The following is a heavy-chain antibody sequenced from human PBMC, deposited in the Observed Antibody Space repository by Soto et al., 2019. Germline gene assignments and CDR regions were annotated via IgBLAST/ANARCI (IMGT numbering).Heavy chain of an antibody. CDR1: GYTFTSYG. Sequence: ASVKVSCKASGYTFTSYGVHWVRQAPGQRLEWMGWINAGNGNTRYSQKFQGRVTIKRDTSASTAHMELSRLRSEDTAVYYCERAGEVDGNINFEYWGQGTLVTVP. V-gene: IGHV1-3*01. CDR3: ERAGEVDGNINFEY. CDR2: INAGNGNT. D-gene: IGHD1-1*01. J-gene: IGHJ4*02.